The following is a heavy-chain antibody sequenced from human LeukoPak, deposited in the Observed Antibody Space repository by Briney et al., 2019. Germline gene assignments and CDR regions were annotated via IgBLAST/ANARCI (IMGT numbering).Heavy chain of an antibody. V-gene: IGHV6-1*01. CDR2: TYYGSKWYN. Sequence: SQTLSLTCAISGDSVSSNSAVWNWIRQSPSRDLEWLGRTYYGSKWYNDYAVSVRSRISINPDTSKNQFSLQLNSVTPEDTAVYYCARGGAAAGLDYWGQGTLVTVSS. D-gene: IGHD6-13*01. CDR1: GDSVSSNSAV. CDR3: ARGGAAAGLDY. J-gene: IGHJ4*02.